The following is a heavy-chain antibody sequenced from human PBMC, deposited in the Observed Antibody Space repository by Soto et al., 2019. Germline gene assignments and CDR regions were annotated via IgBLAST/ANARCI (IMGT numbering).Heavy chain of an antibody. D-gene: IGHD3-3*01. CDR1: GFPFSTYA. Sequence: EVQLVESGGGLVQPGGSLRLSCVASGFPFSTYAMSWVRQAPGKGLEWVSGLYGNGNGISYADSVKGRFTISRDNSKSTLYLQMNSLRSDATAMYYCAKDRQPDGFWPFDHWGRGTLIIVSS. J-gene: IGHJ4*02. CDR3: AKDRQPDGFWPFDH. V-gene: IGHV3-23*05. CDR2: LYGNGNGI.